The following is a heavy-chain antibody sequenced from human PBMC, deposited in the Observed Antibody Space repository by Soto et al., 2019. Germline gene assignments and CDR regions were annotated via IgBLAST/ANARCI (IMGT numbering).Heavy chain of an antibody. V-gene: IGHV3-30-3*01. CDR1: GFTFSSYA. CDR2: ISYDGSNK. J-gene: IGHJ4*02. D-gene: IGHD6-25*01. Sequence: QVQLVESGGGVVQPGRSLRLSCAASGFTFSSYAMHWVRQAPGKGLEWVAVISYDGSNKYYADSVQGRFTISRDNSKNTLYLQLNSLRAEDTAVYYCARDFREAASTLDYGGQGTLVTVSS. CDR3: ARDFREAASTLDY.